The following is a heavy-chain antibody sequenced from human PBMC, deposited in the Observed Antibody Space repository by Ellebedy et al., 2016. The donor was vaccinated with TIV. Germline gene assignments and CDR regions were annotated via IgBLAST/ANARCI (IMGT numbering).Heavy chain of an antibody. D-gene: IGHD3-10*01. Sequence: ASVKVSXXASGYTFTSHIKNWVRQAPGQRLEWLGWINAGNGNTKYSQKFQGRVTITRDTSTSTVYMEMSSLRSEDTAVFYCARDPEGAYYYGSGKFDYWGQGTLVTVSS. CDR2: INAGNGNT. V-gene: IGHV1-3*01. CDR1: GYTFTSHI. J-gene: IGHJ4*02. CDR3: ARDPEGAYYYGSGKFDY.